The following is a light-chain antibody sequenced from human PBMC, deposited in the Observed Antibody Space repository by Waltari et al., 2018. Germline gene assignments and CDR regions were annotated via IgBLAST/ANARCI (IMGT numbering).Light chain of an antibody. J-gene: IGKJ4*01. CDR3: QQGNSFPLS. Sequence: DIQMTQFPPSVSASEGDRVTITCRESQDISRWLAWYQQKPGKAPKFLIYAASNLQSGVPSRFSGSGSGTHFTLTISSLQPQDFATYYCQQGNSFPLSFGGGTKVEIK. CDR2: AAS. CDR1: QDISRW. V-gene: IGKV1-12*01.